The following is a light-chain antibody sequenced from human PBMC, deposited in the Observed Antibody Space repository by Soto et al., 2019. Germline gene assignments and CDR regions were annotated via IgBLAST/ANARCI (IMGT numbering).Light chain of an antibody. Sequence: EIQMTQSPASVSASVGETVTITCRASHYIDRWLAWYQQKPGHAPNLLIYDATCWRSGVPSTFSGSRSGTDFTLTITDLQPEDFATYYCQQDYSSPITFGQGTQLEMK. CDR3: QQDYSSPIT. J-gene: IGKJ2*01. V-gene: IGKV1-12*01. CDR1: HYIDRW. CDR2: DAT.